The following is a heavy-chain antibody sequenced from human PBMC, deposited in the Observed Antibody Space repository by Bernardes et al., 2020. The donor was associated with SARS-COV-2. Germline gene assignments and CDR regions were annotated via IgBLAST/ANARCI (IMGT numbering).Heavy chain of an antibody. V-gene: IGHV1-2*02. J-gene: IGHJ3*02. CDR1: GYTFTDYY. D-gene: IGHD6-6*01. Sequence: ASVKVSCKDSGYTFTDYYMYWVRQAPGQGLEWMGWINPNSGGTNFAQKFQGRVTMTRDTSISTAYMELSTLISDDTAVYYCASMYITSFTTFDIWGQGTMVTVSS. CDR3: ASMYITSFTTFDI. CDR2: INPNSGGT.